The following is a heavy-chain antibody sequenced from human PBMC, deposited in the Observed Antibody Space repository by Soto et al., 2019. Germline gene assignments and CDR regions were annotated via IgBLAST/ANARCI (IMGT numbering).Heavy chain of an antibody. D-gene: IGHD3-10*01. Sequence: GGSLRLSCAASGLTFSSYAMSWVRQAPGKGLEWVSAISGSGGSTYYADSVKGRFTISRDNSKNTLYLQMNSLRAEDTAVYYCATDLLSKTYYYGSGSYFYFDYWGQGTLVTVSS. CDR2: ISGSGGST. CDR1: GLTFSSYA. J-gene: IGHJ4*02. V-gene: IGHV3-23*01. CDR3: ATDLLSKTYYYGSGSYFYFDY.